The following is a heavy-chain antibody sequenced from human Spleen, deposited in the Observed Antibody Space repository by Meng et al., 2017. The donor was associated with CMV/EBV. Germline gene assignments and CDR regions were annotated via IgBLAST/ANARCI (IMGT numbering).Heavy chain of an antibody. CDR2: MNPNSGNT. V-gene: IGHV1-8*02. D-gene: IGHD5-12*01. CDR3: ARDSGYLGWFDP. J-gene: IGHJ5*02. CDR1: GYNFITYE. Sequence: ASVKVSCKASGYNFITYEINWVRQDTGQGLEWMGWMNPNSGNTGYAQKFQGRVTMTRDTSITTAYMELSRLISDDTAVYYCARDSGYLGWFDPWGQGTLVTVSS.